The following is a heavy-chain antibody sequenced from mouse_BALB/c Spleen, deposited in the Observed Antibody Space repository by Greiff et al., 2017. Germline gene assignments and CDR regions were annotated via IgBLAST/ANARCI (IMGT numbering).Heavy chain of an antibody. D-gene: IGHD1-1*01. CDR3: ALITTVRDWFAY. J-gene: IGHJ3*01. V-gene: IGHV1-7*01. CDR2: INPSTGYT. CDR1: GYTFTSYW. Sequence: QVQLQQSGAELAKPGASVKMSCKASGYTFTSYWMHWVKQRPGQGLEWIGYINPSTGYTEYNQKFKDKATLTADKSSSTAYMQLSSLTSEDSAVYYCALITTVRDWFAYGGQGTLVTVSA.